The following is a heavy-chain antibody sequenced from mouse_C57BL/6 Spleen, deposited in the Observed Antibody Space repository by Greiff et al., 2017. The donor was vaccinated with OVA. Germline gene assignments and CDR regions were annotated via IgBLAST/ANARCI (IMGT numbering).Heavy chain of an antibody. Sequence: EVKLQESGPGLVKPSQSLSLTCSVTGYSITSGYYWNWIRQFPGNKLEWRGYISYDGSNNYNPSLKNRISITRDTSKNQFFLKLNSVTTEDTATYYGARVGDYYGSSSPWFAYWGQGTLVTVSA. J-gene: IGHJ3*01. V-gene: IGHV3-6*01. D-gene: IGHD1-1*01. CDR3: ARVGDYYGSSSPWFAY. CDR1: GYSITSGYY. CDR2: ISYDGSN.